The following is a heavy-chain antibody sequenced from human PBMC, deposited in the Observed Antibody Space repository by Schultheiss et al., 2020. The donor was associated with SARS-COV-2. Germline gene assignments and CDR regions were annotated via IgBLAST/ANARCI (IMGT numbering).Heavy chain of an antibody. Sequence: SETLSLTCTVSGGSVSSGSYYWSWIRQPPGKGLEWIGYIYYSGSTNYNPSLKSRVTISVDTSKNQFSLKLSSVTAADTAVYYCARLVGANAGGWFDPWGQGTLVTVSS. J-gene: IGHJ5*02. CDR3: ARLVGANAGGWFDP. CDR2: IYYSGST. CDR1: GGSVSSGSYY. V-gene: IGHV4-61*01. D-gene: IGHD1-26*01.